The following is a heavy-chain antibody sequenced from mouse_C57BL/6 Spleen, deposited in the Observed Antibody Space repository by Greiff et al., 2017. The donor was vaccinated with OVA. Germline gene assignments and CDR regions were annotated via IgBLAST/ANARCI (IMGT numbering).Heavy chain of an antibody. Sequence: EVQLQQSGAELVRPGASVKLSCTASGFNIKDDYMHWVKQRPEQGLEWIGWIDPENGDTEYASKFQGKATITADTSSNTAYLQLSSLTSEDTAVYYCTVRWLLPYWGQGTLVTVSA. CDR2: IDPENGDT. D-gene: IGHD2-3*01. V-gene: IGHV14-4*01. CDR3: TVRWLLPY. CDR1: GFNIKDDY. J-gene: IGHJ3*01.